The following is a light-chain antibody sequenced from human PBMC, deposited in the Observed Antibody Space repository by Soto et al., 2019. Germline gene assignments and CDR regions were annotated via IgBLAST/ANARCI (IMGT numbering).Light chain of an antibody. Sequence: TKAAFNRPAERGDGNDSRFRASQSISSWLAWYQQKPGKAPKLLIYKASSLESGVPSRFSGSGSGTEFTLPISSLQPDDFATYYCQQYNSYRTFGQGTKVDIK. CDR2: KAS. CDR3: QQYNSYRT. J-gene: IGKJ1*01. V-gene: IGKV1-5*03. CDR1: QSISSW.